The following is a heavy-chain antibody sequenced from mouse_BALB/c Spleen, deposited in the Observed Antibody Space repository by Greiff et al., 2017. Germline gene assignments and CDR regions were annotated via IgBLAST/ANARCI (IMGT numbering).Heavy chain of an antibody. CDR1: GDSITSGY. D-gene: IGHD1-1*02. Sequence: EVKLEESGPSLVKPSQTLSLTCSVTGDSITSGYWNWIRKFPGNKLEYMGYISYSGSTYYNPSLKSRISITRDTSKNQYYLQLNSVTTEDTATYYCARGGGNPAWFAYWGQGTLVTVSA. CDR2: ISYSGST. CDR3: ARGGGNPAWFAY. V-gene: IGHV3-8*02. J-gene: IGHJ3*01.